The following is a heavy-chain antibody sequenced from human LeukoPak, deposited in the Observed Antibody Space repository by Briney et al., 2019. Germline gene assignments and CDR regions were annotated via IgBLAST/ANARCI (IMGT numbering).Heavy chain of an antibody. V-gene: IGHV3-30*18. Sequence: PGGSLRLSCEASGFNVSTNYMTWGRQAPGKGLEWLTVVSFDGSDKYYADSVKGRFTISRDNSKNTLHLQMNSLRAEDTAVHYCAKHSGSGSFYTHLFDYWGQGTLVTVSS. D-gene: IGHD3-10*01. CDR2: VSFDGSDK. CDR3: AKHSGSGSFYTHLFDY. J-gene: IGHJ4*02. CDR1: GFNVSTNY.